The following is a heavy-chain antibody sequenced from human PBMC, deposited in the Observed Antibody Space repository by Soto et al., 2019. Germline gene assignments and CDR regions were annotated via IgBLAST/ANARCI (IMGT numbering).Heavy chain of an antibody. V-gene: IGHV1-8*01. J-gene: IGHJ4*02. CDR1: GFTFITYD. D-gene: IGHD6-25*01. Sequence: GASVKVSCKASGFTFITYDFSWVRQAAGQGLEWMGWMNPNNGNAGFAQKFRGRINMTRNTSISTAYLELSSLRSDDSAVYFCARRKERSGPYYLDLWGQGTQVIVSS. CDR3: ARRKERSGPYYLDL. CDR2: MNPNNGNA.